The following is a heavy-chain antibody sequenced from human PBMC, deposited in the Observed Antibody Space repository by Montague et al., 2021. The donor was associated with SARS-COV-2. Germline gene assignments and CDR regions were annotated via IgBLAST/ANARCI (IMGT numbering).Heavy chain of an antibody. D-gene: IGHD3-10*01. CDR2: IYWNGDK. CDR1: GFSLRSDDEG. Sequence: PALVKPTQTLTLTCTFSGFSLRSDDEGVAWIRQSPGQALEWLAVIYWNGDKRYSPSLQRRLTITKDTSENQVVLTMTNMDPVDTATYYCAHRGMIRGLIFNYWVQGTLVTVSS. J-gene: IGHJ4*02. V-gene: IGHV2-5*01. CDR3: AHRGMIRGLIFNY.